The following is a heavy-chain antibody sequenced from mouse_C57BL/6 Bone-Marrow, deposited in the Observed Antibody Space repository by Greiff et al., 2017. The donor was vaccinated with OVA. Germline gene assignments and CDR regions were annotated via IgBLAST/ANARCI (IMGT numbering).Heavy chain of an antibody. CDR3: ARLAYYSDRYAMDY. CDR1: GFTFSSYA. J-gene: IGHJ4*01. V-gene: IGHV5-4*03. Sequence: EVKLVESGGGLVKPGGSLKLSCAASGFTFSSYAMSWVRQTPEKRLEWVATISDGGSYTYYPDNVKGRFTISRDNAKNNLYLQMSHLKSEDTAMYYCARLAYYSDRYAMDYWGQGTSVTVSS. CDR2: ISDGGSYT. D-gene: IGHD2-12*01.